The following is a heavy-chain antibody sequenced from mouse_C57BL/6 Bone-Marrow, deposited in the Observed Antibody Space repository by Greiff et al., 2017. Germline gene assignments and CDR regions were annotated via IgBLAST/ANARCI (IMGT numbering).Heavy chain of an antibody. V-gene: IGHV1-87*01. CDR3: SEDSAVYYCAWILRYYSMYY. CDR1: YTS. CDR2: GKGLEWSG. D-gene: IGHD2-3*01. J-gene: IGHJ4*01. Sequence: VKLQESGPELARPGASVKISCQAFYTSFRREHFAIRDTNYWMQWGRQRPGKGLEWSGASYPGKGETSYNQQFKGKYTLTADKSSSTSYMQLSSLTSEDSAVYYCAWILRYYSMYYWGQGPSVTVSS.